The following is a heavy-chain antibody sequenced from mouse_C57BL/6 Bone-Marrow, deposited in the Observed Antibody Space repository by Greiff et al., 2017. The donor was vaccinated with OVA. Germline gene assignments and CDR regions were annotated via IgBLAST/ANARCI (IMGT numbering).Heavy chain of an antibody. Sequence: QVQLKQPGAELVKPGASVKLSCKTSGYTFTSYWMHWVKQRPGQGLEWIGMIHPNSGSTNYNEKFKSKATLTVDKSSSTAYMQLSSLTSEDSAVYYCARGGFYYSNYVGWYFDVWGTGTTDTVSS. J-gene: IGHJ1*03. V-gene: IGHV1-64*01. CDR1: GYTFTSYW. CDR3: ARGGFYYSNYVGWYFDV. CDR2: IHPNSGST. D-gene: IGHD2-5*01.